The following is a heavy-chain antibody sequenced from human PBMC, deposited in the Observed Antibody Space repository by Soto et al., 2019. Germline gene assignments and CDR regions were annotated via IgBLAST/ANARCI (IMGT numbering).Heavy chain of an antibody. J-gene: IGHJ3*02. V-gene: IGHV3-66*01. CDR3: VEGLMVDAIHPGAFDI. CDR2: IYSGGST. D-gene: IGHD2-8*01. Sequence: PGGSLRLSCAASGFTVSSNYMSWVRQAPGKGLEWVSVIYSGGSTYYADSVKGRFTISRGNSKNTLYLQMNSLRAEDTAVYYCVEGLMVDAIHPGAFDIWGQGTMVTVS. CDR1: GFTVSSNY.